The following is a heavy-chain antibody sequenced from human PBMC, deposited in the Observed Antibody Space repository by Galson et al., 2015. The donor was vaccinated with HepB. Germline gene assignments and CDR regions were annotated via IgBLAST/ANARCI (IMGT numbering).Heavy chain of an antibody. V-gene: IGHV3-33*01. CDR3: ARDLAVVSAVPFDY. Sequence: SLRLSCAASGFTFSRYGMHWVRQAPGKGLEWVAIIWYDGSNRNYADSVKGRFTISRDNSKNTLYLQMNSLRAEDTAMYYCARDLAVVSAVPFDYWGQGTLVTVSS. CDR2: IWYDGSNR. D-gene: IGHD2-2*01. CDR1: GFTFSRYG. J-gene: IGHJ4*02.